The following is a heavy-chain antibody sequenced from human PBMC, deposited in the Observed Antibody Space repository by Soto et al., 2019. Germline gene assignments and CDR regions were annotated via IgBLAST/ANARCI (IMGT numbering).Heavy chain of an antibody. CDR3: ARFSGANEDWNWGIDY. CDR2: IYYSGST. CDR1: GGSISSGGYY. D-gene: IGHD1-7*01. J-gene: IGHJ4*02. V-gene: IGHV4-31*03. Sequence: SETLSLTCTVSGGSISSGGYYWSWIRQHPGKGLEWIGYIYYSGSTYYNPSLKSRVTISVDTSKNQFSLKLSSVTAADTAVYYCARFSGANEDWNWGIDYWGQGTLVTVSS.